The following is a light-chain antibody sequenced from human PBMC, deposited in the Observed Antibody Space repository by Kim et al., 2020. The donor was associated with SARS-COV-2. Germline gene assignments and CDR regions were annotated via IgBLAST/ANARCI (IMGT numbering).Light chain of an antibody. Sequence: ALGKPDRITWRRNNIGSKNVHWSQQNPGQAPVLVIYRDSNRPSGIPERFSGSNSGNTATLTISRAQAGDEADYYCQVWDSSTYVFGTGTKVTVL. CDR1: NIGSKN. J-gene: IGLJ1*01. CDR2: RDS. CDR3: QVWDSSTYV. V-gene: IGLV3-9*01.